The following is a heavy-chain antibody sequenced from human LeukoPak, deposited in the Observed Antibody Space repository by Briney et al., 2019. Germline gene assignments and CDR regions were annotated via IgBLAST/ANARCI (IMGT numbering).Heavy chain of an antibody. CDR3: ARAVNYGDFFDS. V-gene: IGHV4-31*01. CDR2: IYYSMST. D-gene: IGHD4-17*01. Sequence: PSDPLTLTCTVSGGSLSSGDYYGRWIRPHPGKPLEWIGYIYYSMSTYYTPPLKSPVTISVDTSKNQFSLKLSSVTAADTAVYYCARAVNYGDFFDSGGQGTLVTVS. CDR1: GGSLSSGDYY. J-gene: IGHJ4*02.